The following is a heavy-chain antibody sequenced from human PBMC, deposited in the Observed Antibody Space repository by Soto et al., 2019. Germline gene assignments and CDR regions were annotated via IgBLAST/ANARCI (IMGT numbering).Heavy chain of an antibody. CDR2: IHPGNSDA. Sequence: PGESLKISCQGSVYSFTRNWVTWVRQTRGKGLEWMGIIHPGNSDARYSPSFQGHVTISADKSISTAYLQWSSLQASDTAMYFCVRNNGARYYYSTSGSFDYWGQATLVTVSS. CDR3: VRNNGARYYYSTSGSFDY. D-gene: IGHD3-10*01. CDR1: VYSFTRNW. J-gene: IGHJ4*02. V-gene: IGHV5-51*01.